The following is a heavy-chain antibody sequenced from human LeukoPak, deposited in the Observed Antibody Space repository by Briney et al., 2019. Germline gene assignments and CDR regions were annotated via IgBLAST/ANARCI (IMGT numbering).Heavy chain of an antibody. D-gene: IGHD1-1*01. CDR1: GFRFSRYW. J-gene: IGHJ6*02. V-gene: IGHV3-7*03. Sequence: GGSLRLSCAASGFRFSRYWMSWVRQAPGKGLEWVANIKQDGSEKCYVDSVKGRFTLSRDNAKESLFLQMNSLTAADTAVYFCARGDTAVGTNYFYGMDVWGQGTTVIVSS. CDR3: ARGDTAVGTNYFYGMDV. CDR2: IKQDGSEK.